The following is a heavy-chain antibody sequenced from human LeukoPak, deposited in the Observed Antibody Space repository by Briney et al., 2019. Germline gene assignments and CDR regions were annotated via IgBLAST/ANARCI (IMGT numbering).Heavy chain of an antibody. J-gene: IGHJ4*02. D-gene: IGHD4-11*01. Sequence: GASVKVSCKASGYTFTSYGISWVRQAPGQGLEWMGWISAYNGNTNYAQKLQGRVTMTTDTSTSTAYMELRSLRSDDTAVYYCARDPTQYLRYGYFDYWGQGTLVTVSS. CDR3: ARDPTQYLRYGYFDY. CDR2: ISAYNGNT. CDR1: GYTFTSYG. V-gene: IGHV1-18*01.